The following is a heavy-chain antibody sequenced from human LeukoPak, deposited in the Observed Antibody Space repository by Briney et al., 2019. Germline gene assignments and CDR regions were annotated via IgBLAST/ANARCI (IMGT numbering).Heavy chain of an antibody. Sequence: GGSLRLSCAASGFTFSSFGMHWVGQAPGKGLEWVAVLSYDGSNNYYADSVKGRFTISRDNSKNTLYLQMNSLRAEDTAVYYCTKDASTVTLHADYWGQGTLVTVSS. V-gene: IGHV3-30*18. CDR1: GFTFSSFG. CDR3: TKDASTVTLHADY. D-gene: IGHD4-17*01. CDR2: LSYDGSNN. J-gene: IGHJ4*02.